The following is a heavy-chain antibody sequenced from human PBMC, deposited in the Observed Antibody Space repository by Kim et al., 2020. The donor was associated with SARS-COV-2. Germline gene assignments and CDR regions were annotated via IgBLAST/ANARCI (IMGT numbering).Heavy chain of an antibody. CDR1: GFTFSSYG. CDR3: ARDGISMGGSYYWGTGCAM. Sequence: GGSLRLSCAASGFTFSSYGMHWVRQAPGKGLEWVAGIWYDGSNKYYADSVKGRFTISRDNSKNTLYLQMNSLRAEDTAVYYCARDGISMGGSYYWGTGCAMWGQGTLVPVS. J-gene: IGHJ1*01. CDR2: IWYDGSNK. D-gene: IGHD1-26*01. V-gene: IGHV3-33*01.